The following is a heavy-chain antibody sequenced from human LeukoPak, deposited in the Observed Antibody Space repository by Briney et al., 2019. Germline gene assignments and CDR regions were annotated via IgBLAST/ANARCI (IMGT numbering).Heavy chain of an antibody. J-gene: IGHJ4*02. CDR2: IRYDGSNK. Sequence: GGSLRLSCAASGFTFSSYAMSWVRQAPGKGLEWVAFIRYDGSNKYYADSVKGRFTISRDNSKNTLYLQMNSLRAEDTAVYYCATMVTTSWGQGTLVTVSS. V-gene: IGHV3-30*02. CDR1: GFTFSSYA. D-gene: IGHD5-18*01. CDR3: ATMVTTS.